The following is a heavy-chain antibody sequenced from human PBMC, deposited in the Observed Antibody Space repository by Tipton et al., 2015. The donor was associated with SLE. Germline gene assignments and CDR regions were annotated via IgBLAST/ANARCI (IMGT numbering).Heavy chain of an antibody. Sequence: TLSLTCTVSGYSISSGYYWSWIRQPPGKGLEWIGEINHSGSTNYNPSLKSRVTISVDTSKNQFSLKLSSVTAADTAVYYCARGEVVVVPAEAWFDPWGQGTLVTVSS. V-gene: IGHV4-38-2*02. CDR3: ARGEVVVVPAEAWFDP. CDR1: GYSISSGYY. CDR2: INHSGST. J-gene: IGHJ5*02. D-gene: IGHD2-2*01.